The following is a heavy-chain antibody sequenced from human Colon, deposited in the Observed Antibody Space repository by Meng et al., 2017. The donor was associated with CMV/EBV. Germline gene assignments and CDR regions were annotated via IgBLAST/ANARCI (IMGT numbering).Heavy chain of an antibody. CDR1: GFTFSHYS. CDR3: AREPYQRLEPYYYSMDV. D-gene: IGHD2-2*01. Sequence: GESLKISCSASGFTFSHYSMNWVRQAPGKGLEWISYISSSTYTTYYVDSVKGRFTISRDNSKNILYLQMNRLRAEDTAVYYCAREPYQRLEPYYYSMDVWGQGTTVTVSS. V-gene: IGHV3-48*01. J-gene: IGHJ6*02. CDR2: ISSSTYTT.